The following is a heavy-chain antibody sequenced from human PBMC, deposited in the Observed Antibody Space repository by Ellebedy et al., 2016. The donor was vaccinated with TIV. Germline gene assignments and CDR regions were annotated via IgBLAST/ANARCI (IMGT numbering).Heavy chain of an antibody. CDR1: GGTFSSYA. Sequence: SVKVSXXASGGTFSSYAISWVRQAPGQGLEWMGGIIPIFGTANYAQKFQGRVTITADKSTSTAYMELSSLRSEDTAVYYCARAHQVVAAPDYWGQGTLVTVSS. D-gene: IGHD2-15*01. CDR3: ARAHQVVAAPDY. CDR2: IIPIFGTA. V-gene: IGHV1-69*06. J-gene: IGHJ4*02.